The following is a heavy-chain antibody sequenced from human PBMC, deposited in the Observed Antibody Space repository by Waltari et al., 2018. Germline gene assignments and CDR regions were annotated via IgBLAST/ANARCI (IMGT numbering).Heavy chain of an antibody. J-gene: IGHJ4*02. V-gene: IGHV5-10-1*03. CDR2: IGLADAYI. Sequence: EVQLVQSGAEVKKPGESLRISCKASGYSFTSSWISWVRQVPGKGLEWMGGIGLADAYINYSPSFQGHITISADKSIATAYLQWVSRKASDTAMYYCARTWGQWLNFAASDYWGQGSLVTVSS. CDR1: GYSFTSSW. D-gene: IGHD6-19*01. CDR3: ARTWGQWLNFAASDY.